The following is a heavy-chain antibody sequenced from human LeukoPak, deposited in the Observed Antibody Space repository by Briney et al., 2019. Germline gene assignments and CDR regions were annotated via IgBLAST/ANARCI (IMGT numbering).Heavy chain of an antibody. CDR1: GFTFSSYS. Sequence: GSLRLSCAASGFTFSSYSTNWVRQAPGKGLEWVSYISSSSSTIYYADSVKGRFTISRDNAKNSLYLQMNSLRAEDTAVYYCAISSSWPNYYFDYWGQGTLVTVSS. J-gene: IGHJ4*02. CDR2: ISSSSSTI. D-gene: IGHD6-13*01. V-gene: IGHV3-48*01. CDR3: AISSSWPNYYFDY.